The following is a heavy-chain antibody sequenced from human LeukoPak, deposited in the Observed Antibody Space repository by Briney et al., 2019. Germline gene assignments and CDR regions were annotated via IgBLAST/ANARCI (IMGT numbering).Heavy chain of an antibody. J-gene: IGHJ4*02. D-gene: IGHD3-22*01. Sequence: GGSLRLSCAASGFTFSSYAMSWVRQAPGKGLEWVSAISGSGGSTYYADSVKGRFTISRDNSKNTLYLQMNSLRAEDTAVYYCARDPYYYDSSGYYGLWSRSGYFDYWGQGTLVTVSS. CDR3: ARDPYYYDSSGYYGLWSRSGYFDY. V-gene: IGHV3-23*01. CDR2: ISGSGGST. CDR1: GFTFSSYA.